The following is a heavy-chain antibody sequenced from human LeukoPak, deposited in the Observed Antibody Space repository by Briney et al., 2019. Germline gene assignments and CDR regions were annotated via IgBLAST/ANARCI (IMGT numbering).Heavy chain of an antibody. Sequence: ASVTVSCKASGGTFSSYAISWVRQAPGQGLEWMGGIIPIFGTANYAQKFQGRVTITADESTSTAYTELSSLRSEDTAVYYCARMDTAMVHDYWGQGTLVTVSS. D-gene: IGHD5-18*01. J-gene: IGHJ4*02. CDR3: ARMDTAMVHDY. V-gene: IGHV1-69*13. CDR2: IIPIFGTA. CDR1: GGTFSSYA.